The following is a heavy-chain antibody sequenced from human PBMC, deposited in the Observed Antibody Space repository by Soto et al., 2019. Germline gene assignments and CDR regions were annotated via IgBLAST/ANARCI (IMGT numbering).Heavy chain of an antibody. CDR1: GFTFNIFA. V-gene: IGHV3-23*01. D-gene: IGHD3-10*01. CDR3: AKDGGITMFRGRARGFDI. Sequence: PGGSLRLSCAASGFTFNIFAMGWVRQAPGQGQEWVSGISGSGESTYFADSVKGRFTISRDDSKHTVHLQLNSLKAEDTAVYYCAKDGGITMFRGRARGFDIWGPGTMVTVSS. CDR2: ISGSGEST. J-gene: IGHJ3*02.